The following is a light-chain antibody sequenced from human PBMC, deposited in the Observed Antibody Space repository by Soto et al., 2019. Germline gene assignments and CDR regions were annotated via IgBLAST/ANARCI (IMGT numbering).Light chain of an antibody. CDR2: GAS. V-gene: IGKV3-20*01. Sequence: EVVLTQSPGTLSLSPGEIATLSCRASQAVSSILLAWYQQKPGQAPRLLIYGASSRATGIPDRFSGSGSGTVFTLTVSRLETEDFAVYYCQQHGTSPIFGGGTKVEIK. CDR3: QQHGTSPI. J-gene: IGKJ4*01. CDR1: QAVSSIL.